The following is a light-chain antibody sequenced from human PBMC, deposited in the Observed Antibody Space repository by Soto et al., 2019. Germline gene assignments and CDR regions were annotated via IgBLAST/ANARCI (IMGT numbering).Light chain of an antibody. CDR1: SNDVGAYNF. CDR2: DVT. Sequence: QSALTQPRSVSGSPGQSVTISCTGTSNDVGAYNFVSWYQQPPGKAPKLMIYDVTKRPSGVPDRFSGSKSDNTASLTISGLQAEDEADYYCSSYITSNNLRVFGTGTKLTVL. J-gene: IGLJ1*01. V-gene: IGLV2-11*01. CDR3: SSYITSNNLRV.